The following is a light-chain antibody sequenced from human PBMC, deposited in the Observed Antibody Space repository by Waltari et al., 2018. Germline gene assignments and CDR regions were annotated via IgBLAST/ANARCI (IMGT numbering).Light chain of an antibody. CDR3: QQYNSYSST. V-gene: IGKV1-5*03. CDR2: KAS. J-gene: IGKJ4*01. Sequence: DIQMPQSPSTLSASVGDRVTITCRASQSISSWLAWYQQKPGKAPKLLIYKASSLESGVPSRFSGSGSGTEFTLTISSLQPDDFATYYCQQYNSYSSTFGGGTKVEIK. CDR1: QSISSW.